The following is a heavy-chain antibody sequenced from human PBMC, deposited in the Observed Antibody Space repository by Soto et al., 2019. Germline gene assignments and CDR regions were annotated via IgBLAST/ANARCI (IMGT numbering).Heavy chain of an antibody. CDR3: AKRPRALLTFDY. D-gene: IGHD1-26*01. J-gene: IGHJ4*02. CDR1: GFIFRNYV. Sequence: EVQLVDSGGGLVQPGGSLSLSCAASGFIFRNYVMSWVRQAPGKGLEWVSSISDSGGTSYYADSVKGRFTISRDNSKNTLYLQMNSLRAEDTAIYYCAKRPRALLTFDYWGQGTLVTVSS. V-gene: IGHV3-23*04. CDR2: ISDSGGTS.